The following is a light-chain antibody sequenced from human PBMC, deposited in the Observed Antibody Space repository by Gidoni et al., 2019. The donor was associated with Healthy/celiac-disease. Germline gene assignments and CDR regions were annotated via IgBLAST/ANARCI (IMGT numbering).Light chain of an antibody. Sequence: DIQMTQSPSSLSASVGDRVTITGRASQGISNYVAWYQQKPGKVPKLLIYAASTLQSGVPSRFSGSGSGTDFTLTISSLQPEDVATYYCQKYNSAQWTFGQXTKVEIK. CDR2: AAS. CDR3: QKYNSAQWT. V-gene: IGKV1-27*01. CDR1: QGISNY. J-gene: IGKJ1*01.